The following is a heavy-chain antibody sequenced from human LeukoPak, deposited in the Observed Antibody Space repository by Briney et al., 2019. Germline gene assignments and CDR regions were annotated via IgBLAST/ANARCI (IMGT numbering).Heavy chain of an antibody. CDR3: ARDSHDWNYSGFDP. CDR2: INPNSGGT. J-gene: IGHJ5*02. V-gene: IGHV1-2*02. D-gene: IGHD1-7*01. CDR1: GYTFTGYY. Sequence: ASVKVSCKASGYTFTGYYIHWVRQAPGQGLEWMGWINPNSGGTNYAQKFQGRVTMTRDTSFSTAYMELSRLRSDDTAVYYCARDSHDWNYSGFDPWGQGTLDTVSS.